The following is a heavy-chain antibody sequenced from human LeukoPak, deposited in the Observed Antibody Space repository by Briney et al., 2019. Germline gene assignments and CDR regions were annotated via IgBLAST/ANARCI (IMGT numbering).Heavy chain of an antibody. V-gene: IGHV1-24*01. CDR3: ATGGPWDLLRC. CDR1: RDTLTELS. J-gene: IGHJ4*02. D-gene: IGHD3-9*01. Sequence: ASVKVSCKVSRDTLTELSTHWVRQAPGKGLEWMGGLDPADGKIIYAQKFQDRVTMTEDTSTDTAYMEMSGLRSEDTAVYYCATGGPWDLLRCWGQGTLVTVSS. CDR2: LDPADGKI.